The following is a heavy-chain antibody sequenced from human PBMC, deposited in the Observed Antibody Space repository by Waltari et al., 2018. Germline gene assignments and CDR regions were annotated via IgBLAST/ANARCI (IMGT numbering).Heavy chain of an antibody. V-gene: IGHV4-59*01. J-gene: IGHJ3*02. CDR1: GGSISSYY. CDR2: IYYSGST. Sequence: QVQLQESGPGLVKPSETLSLTCTVSGGSISSYYWSWIRQPPGKGLEWLGYIYYSGSTNDNPSLKSRVTISVDTSKNQFSLKLSSVTAADTAVYYCARVGDYAFDIWGQGTMVTVSS. CDR3: ARVGDYAFDI. D-gene: IGHD3-10*01.